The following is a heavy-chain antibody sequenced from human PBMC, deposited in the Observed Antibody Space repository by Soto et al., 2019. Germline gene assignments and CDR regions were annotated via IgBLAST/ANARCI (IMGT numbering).Heavy chain of an antibody. V-gene: IGHV5-10-1*01. CDR2: IEASDSYT. CDR3: ATPTDYSNSSYYYSGMDV. J-gene: IGHJ6*02. Sequence: GASLTISGNRSGYSLTIYCISWVLQMPRKGLEWMGRIEASDSYTNYSPSFQGHATISADKSISTAYLQWSSLTASDTAMYYCATPTDYSNSSYYYSGMDVWGQGTTGTVCS. D-gene: IGHD4-4*01. CDR1: GYSLTIYC.